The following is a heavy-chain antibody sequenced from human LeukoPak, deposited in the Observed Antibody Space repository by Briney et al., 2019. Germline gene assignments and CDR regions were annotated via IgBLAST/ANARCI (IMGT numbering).Heavy chain of an antibody. CDR2: ISSSSSTI. J-gene: IGHJ4*02. CDR1: GFTFSSYS. V-gene: IGHV3-48*04. Sequence: PGGSLRLSCAASGFTFSSYSMNWVRQAPGKGLEWVSYISSSSSTIYYADSVKGRFTISRDNAKNSLYLQMNSLRAEDTAVYYCARASYDILTGYYYFDYWGQGTLVTVSS. CDR3: ARASYDILTGYYYFDY. D-gene: IGHD3-9*01.